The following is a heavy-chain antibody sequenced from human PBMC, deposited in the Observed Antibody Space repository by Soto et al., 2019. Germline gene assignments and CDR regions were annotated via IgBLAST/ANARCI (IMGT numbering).Heavy chain of an antibody. D-gene: IGHD1-26*01. CDR3: ARAQGGYSGSYRFDY. J-gene: IGHJ4*02. CDR2: INAGNGNT. Sequence: QVQLVQSGAEVKKPGASVKVSCKASGYTFNSYAMHWVRQAPGQRLEWMGWINAGNGNTKYSQKFQGRVTITRDTSASTAYMELSSLRSEDTAVYYCARAQGGYSGSYRFDYWGQGTLVTVSS. CDR1: GYTFNSYA. V-gene: IGHV1-3*01.